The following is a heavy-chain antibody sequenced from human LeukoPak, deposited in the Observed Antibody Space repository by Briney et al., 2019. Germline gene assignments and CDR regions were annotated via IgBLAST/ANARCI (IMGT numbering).Heavy chain of an antibody. J-gene: IGHJ4*02. Sequence: SETLSLTCTVSGGSISSGGYYWSWIRQPPGKGLEWIGYIYHSGSTYYNPSLKSRVTISVDRSKNQFSLKLSSVTAADTAVYYCARAPGFLEWLLSGGYFDYWGQGTLVTVSS. V-gene: IGHV4-30-2*01. CDR3: ARAPGFLEWLLSGGYFDY. CDR1: GGSISSGGYY. CDR2: IYHSGST. D-gene: IGHD3-3*01.